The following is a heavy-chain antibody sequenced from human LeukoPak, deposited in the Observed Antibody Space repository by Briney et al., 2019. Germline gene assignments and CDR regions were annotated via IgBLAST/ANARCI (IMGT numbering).Heavy chain of an antibody. CDR2: ISYDGSNK. CDR3: ARAGRGVTLYTDY. D-gene: IGHD3-10*01. CDR1: GFTFSSYA. V-gene: IGHV3-30*04. Sequence: GGSLRLSCAASGFTFSSYAMHWDRQAPGKGLEWVAVISYDGSNKYYADSVKGRFTISRDNSKNTLYLQMNSLRAEDTAVYYCARAGRGVTLYTDYWGQGTLVTVSS. J-gene: IGHJ4*02.